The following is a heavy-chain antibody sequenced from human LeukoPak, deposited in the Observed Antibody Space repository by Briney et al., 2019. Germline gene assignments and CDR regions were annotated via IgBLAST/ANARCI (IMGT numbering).Heavy chain of an antibody. J-gene: IGHJ4*02. V-gene: IGHV4-34*01. Sequence: PSETLSLTCAVCGGSFSGYYWSWIRQPPGKGLEWIGEINHSGSTNYNPSLKSRVTISVDTSKNQFSLKLSSVTAADTAVYYCARGPRITMVRDPFDYWGQGALVTVSS. D-gene: IGHD3-10*01. CDR1: GGSFSGYY. CDR3: ARGPRITMVRDPFDY. CDR2: INHSGST.